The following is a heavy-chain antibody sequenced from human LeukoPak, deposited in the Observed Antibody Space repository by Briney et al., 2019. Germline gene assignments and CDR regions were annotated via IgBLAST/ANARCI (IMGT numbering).Heavy chain of an antibody. V-gene: IGHV4-31*03. CDR1: GGSISSGGYY. Sequence: SQTLSLTCTVSGGSISSGGYYWSWIRQHPGKGLEWIGYIYYSGSTYYNPSLKSRVTISVGTSKNQFSLKLSSVTAADTAVYYCARGYSTSRLGWFDPWGQGTLVTVSS. D-gene: IGHD2-2*01. J-gene: IGHJ5*02. CDR3: ARGYSTSRLGWFDP. CDR2: IYYSGST.